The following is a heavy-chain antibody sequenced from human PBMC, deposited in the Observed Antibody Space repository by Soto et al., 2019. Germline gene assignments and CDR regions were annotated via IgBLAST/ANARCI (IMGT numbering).Heavy chain of an antibody. D-gene: IGHD2-15*01. CDR1: GFSIATSGVC. CDR3: ARNAFSGDRGEGDS. V-gene: IGHV2-70*17. Sequence: SGPTLVNPSQTLTLTCTLSGFSIATSGVCVSWIRQPPGKALEWLARIDWDDDEFYSTSLKTRLTISKDTSKNQVVLTMTNMDAVDTATYYCARNAFSGDRGEGDSSAQGTLVTVSS. CDR2: IDWDDDE. J-gene: IGHJ4*02.